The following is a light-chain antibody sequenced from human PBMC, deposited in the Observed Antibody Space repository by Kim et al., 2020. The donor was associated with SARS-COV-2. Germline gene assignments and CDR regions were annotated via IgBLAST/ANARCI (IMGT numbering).Light chain of an antibody. Sequence: EIVLTQSPGTLSLSPGERATLSYRTSQSVSSSYLAWYHQKPGQAPRLLIYGASSRATGIPDRFSGSGSGTNFTLTISRLEPEDFAVYFCQQYGSSFGQGTKLEI. CDR3: QQYGSS. CDR1: QSVSSSY. CDR2: GAS. J-gene: IGKJ2*01. V-gene: IGKV3-20*01.